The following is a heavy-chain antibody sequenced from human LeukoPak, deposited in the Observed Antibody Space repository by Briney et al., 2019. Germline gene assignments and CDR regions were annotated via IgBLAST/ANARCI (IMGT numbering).Heavy chain of an antibody. J-gene: IGHJ4*02. CDR2: IKEDGSEK. CDR3: VSDESRYSGSPDY. CDR1: GFTFSRYW. V-gene: IGHV3-7*01. D-gene: IGHD1-26*01. Sequence: PGGSLRLSCAASGFTFSRYWMSWVRQTPGKGLEWVANIKEDGSEKYYVDSVKGRFTISRDNGKNSLYLQMNSLRAEDTAVYYCVSDESRYSGSPDYWGQGTLVTV.